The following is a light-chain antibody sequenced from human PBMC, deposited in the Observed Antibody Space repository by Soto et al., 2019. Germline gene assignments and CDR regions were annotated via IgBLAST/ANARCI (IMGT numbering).Light chain of an antibody. CDR1: QSVRSTY. Sequence: DIVLTQSPGTLSLSPGERATLSCRASQSVRSTYLAWYQQKPGQAPRLVIYGASSRATGIPDRFSGSGSGTDFTLTISRLEPEDFAVYYCQQYGSSPQTFGQGTKVDIK. J-gene: IGKJ1*01. V-gene: IGKV3-20*01. CDR3: QQYGSSPQT. CDR2: GAS.